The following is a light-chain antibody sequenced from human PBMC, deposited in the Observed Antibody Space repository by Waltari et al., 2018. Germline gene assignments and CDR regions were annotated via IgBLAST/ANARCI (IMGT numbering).Light chain of an antibody. V-gene: IGKV3-20*01. CDR3: QHYVRLPVT. J-gene: IGKJ1*01. Sequence: EIVLTQSPGSLSSSPGERVTLSCRDSQSVSRDLAWYQQKPCQAPRLLIFGASNRATGIPDRFRGSGSETHFSLTISRLEPEDFAVYYCQHYVRLPVTFGRGTKVEIK. CDR2: GAS. CDR1: QSVSRD.